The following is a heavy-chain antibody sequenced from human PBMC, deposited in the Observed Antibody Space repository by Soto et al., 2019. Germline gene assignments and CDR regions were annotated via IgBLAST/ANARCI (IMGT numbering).Heavy chain of an antibody. CDR2: ISYDGSNK. CDR1: GFTFSSYA. Sequence: PGGSLRLSCAASGFTFSSYAMHWVRQAPGKGLEWVAVISYDGSNKYYADSVKGRFTISRDNSKNTLYLQMNSLRAEDTAVYYCAKAREARTDGFDYWGQGTLVTVSS. D-gene: IGHD6-6*01. J-gene: IGHJ4*02. CDR3: AKAREARTDGFDY. V-gene: IGHV3-30-3*01.